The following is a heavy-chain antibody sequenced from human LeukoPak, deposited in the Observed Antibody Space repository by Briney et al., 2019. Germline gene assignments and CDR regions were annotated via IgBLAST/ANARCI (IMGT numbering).Heavy chain of an antibody. V-gene: IGHV1-69*01. CDR2: IIPIFGTA. D-gene: IGHD3-3*01. CDR3: ARALRFLEWLFSG. Sequence: SVKVSCEASGGTFSSYAISWVRQAPGQGLEWMGGIIPIFGTANYAQKFQGRVTITADESTSTAYMELSSLRSEDTAVYYCARALRFLEWLFSGWGQGTLVTVSS. CDR1: GGTFSSYA. J-gene: IGHJ4*02.